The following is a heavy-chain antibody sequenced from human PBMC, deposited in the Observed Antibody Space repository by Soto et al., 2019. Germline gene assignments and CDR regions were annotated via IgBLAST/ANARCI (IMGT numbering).Heavy chain of an antibody. V-gene: IGHV4-61*01. J-gene: IGHJ6*02. CDR1: GGSVSSGSYY. D-gene: IGHD3-3*01. CDR3: ARDRLTIFGVVRSGMDV. Sequence: SETLSLTCTVSGGSVSSGSYYWSWIRQPPGKGLEWIGYIYYSGSTNYNPSLKSRVTISVDTSKNQFSLKLSSVTAADTAVYYCARDRLTIFGVVRSGMDVWGQGTTVTVSS. CDR2: IYYSGST.